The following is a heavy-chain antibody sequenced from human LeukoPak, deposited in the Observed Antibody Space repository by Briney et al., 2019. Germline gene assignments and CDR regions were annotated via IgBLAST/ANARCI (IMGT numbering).Heavy chain of an antibody. Sequence: SETLSLTCTVSGGSISSYYWSWIRQPPGKGLEWIGYIYYSGSTNYNPSLKSRVTISVDTSKNQFFLKLSSVTAADTAVYYCARDRYCSSTSCGYYYYYGMDVWGQGTTVTVSS. CDR3: ARDRYCSSTSCGYYYYYGMDV. CDR2: IYYSGST. D-gene: IGHD2-2*01. J-gene: IGHJ6*02. V-gene: IGHV4-59*01. CDR1: GGSISSYY.